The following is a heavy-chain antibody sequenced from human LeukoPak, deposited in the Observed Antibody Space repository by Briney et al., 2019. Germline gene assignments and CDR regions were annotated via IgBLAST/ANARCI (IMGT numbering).Heavy chain of an antibody. CDR1: GGSISSYY. D-gene: IGHD5-18*01. V-gene: IGHV4-34*01. J-gene: IGHJ6*03. CDR2: INHGGST. CDR3: GRLGYTYGYSGEMYYCYYMNV. Sequence: PSETLSLTCTVSGGSISSYYWRWVRQPPGKGLEWIGEINHGGSTNYNPSLKSRVTISIDTSKEHFFLKLCSVTAADTAVYYCGRLGYTYGYSGEMYYCYYMNVWGKGTPVTGSS.